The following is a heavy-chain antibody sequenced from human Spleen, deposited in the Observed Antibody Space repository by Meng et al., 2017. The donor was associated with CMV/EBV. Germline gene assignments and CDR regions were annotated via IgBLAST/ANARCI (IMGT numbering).Heavy chain of an antibody. CDR1: GFNFSRTA. CDR3: ARGGNYVTFVYFDY. CDR2: IYSGGST. V-gene: IGHV3-53*01. J-gene: IGHJ4*02. D-gene: IGHD1-7*01. Sequence: CAASGFNFSRTAMTWVRQAPGKGLEWVSVIYSGGSTYYADSVKGRFTIFRDNSKNTLYLQMNSLRAEDTAVYYCARGGNYVTFVYFDYWGQGTLVTVSS.